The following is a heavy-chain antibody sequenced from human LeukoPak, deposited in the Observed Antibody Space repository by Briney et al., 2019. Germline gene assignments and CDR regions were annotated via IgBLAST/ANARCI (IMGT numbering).Heavy chain of an antibody. CDR2: INHSGST. J-gene: IGHJ6*02. Sequence: PSETLSLTCAVYGGSFSGYYWSWIRQPPGKGLEWIGEINHSGSTNYNPSLKSRVTISVDTSKTQFSLKLSSVTAADTAVYYCARIRRRFLEWLTAHYGMDVWGQGTTVTVSS. CDR1: GGSFSGYY. CDR3: ARIRRRFLEWLTAHYGMDV. D-gene: IGHD3-3*01. V-gene: IGHV4-34*01.